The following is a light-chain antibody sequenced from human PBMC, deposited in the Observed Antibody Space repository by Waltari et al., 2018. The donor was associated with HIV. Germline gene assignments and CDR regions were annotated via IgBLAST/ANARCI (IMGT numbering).Light chain of an antibody. CDR1: SSDVGGYIY. V-gene: IGLV2-14*01. J-gene: IGLJ3*02. CDR3: SSYTISSTPWV. CDR2: DVS. Sequence: QSALTQPASVSGSPGQSITISCTGTSSDVGGYIYVSWYQQHPGKAPKLMIYDVSNRPSGVSNRFAGSKSGNTASLTISGLQAEDEADYDCSSYTISSTPWVFGGGTKLTVL.